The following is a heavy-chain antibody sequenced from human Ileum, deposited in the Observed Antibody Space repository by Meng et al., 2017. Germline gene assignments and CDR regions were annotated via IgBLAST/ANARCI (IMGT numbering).Heavy chain of an antibody. CDR3: VRDHKLAFDI. CDR2: TKYKSKWYY. J-gene: IGHJ3*02. CDR1: GDSIADSSVA. Sequence: SETLSLTCAVSGDSIADSSVAWNWIRQSPSRGLEWLGTTKYKSKWYYYYAESVKSRIIIKPDTSKNQFSLQLNSMTPDDTALYYCVRDHKLAFDIWDQGTVVTVSS. V-gene: IGHV6-1*01.